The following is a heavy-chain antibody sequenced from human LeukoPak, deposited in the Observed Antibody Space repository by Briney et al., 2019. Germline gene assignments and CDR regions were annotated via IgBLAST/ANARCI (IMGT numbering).Heavy chain of an antibody. CDR2: ISGSVGST. CDR3: AKGRIPTYYYDSGSHCNWFDP. V-gene: IGHV3-23*01. CDR1: GFTFSNYG. D-gene: IGHD3-10*01. J-gene: IGHJ5*02. Sequence: GGSLRLSCGASGFTFSNYGMSWVRQAPGKGLELVSAISGSVGSTYYADSVKGRFTISRDNDKNNLYLQMNRLRDEDTAVYYCAKGRIPTYYYDSGSHCNWFDPWGQGTLVTVSS.